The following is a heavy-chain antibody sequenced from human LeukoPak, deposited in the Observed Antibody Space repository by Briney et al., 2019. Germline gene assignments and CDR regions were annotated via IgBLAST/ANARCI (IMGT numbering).Heavy chain of an antibody. Sequence: PSETLSLTCTVSGGSISNYYWSWTRQPPGKGLEWIGYISYSGSHNYNPSLKSRVSISIDTSKNQFSLELTSVTAADTALYFCARSPYYGSNSRGAFDVWGQGTVVPVSS. CDR1: GGSISNYY. CDR2: ISYSGSH. V-gene: IGHV4-59*08. J-gene: IGHJ3*01. D-gene: IGHD4-23*01. CDR3: ARSPYYGSNSRGAFDV.